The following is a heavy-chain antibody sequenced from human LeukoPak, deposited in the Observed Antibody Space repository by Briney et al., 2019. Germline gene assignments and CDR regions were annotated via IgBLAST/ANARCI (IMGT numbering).Heavy chain of an antibody. CDR3: AKGSRAQGYYFDF. J-gene: IGHJ4*02. Sequence: PGGSLRLSCAASGFTFSNYAMSWVRQAPGKGLEWVSTISGSGGSTYYADSVKGRFTISRDNSKNTLYLQMNSLRAEDTAAHYCAKGSRAQGYYFDFWGQGTLVTVSS. V-gene: IGHV3-23*01. D-gene: IGHD3-10*01. CDR1: GFTFSNYA. CDR2: ISGSGGST.